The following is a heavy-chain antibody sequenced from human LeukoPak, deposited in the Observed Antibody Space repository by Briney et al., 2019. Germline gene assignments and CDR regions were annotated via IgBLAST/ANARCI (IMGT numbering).Heavy chain of an antibody. CDR1: GFNFDNAW. CDR2: IKSKADDWTT. Sequence: GGSLRLSRAASGFNFDNAWMTWVRQAPGKGLEWVGRIKSKADDWTTDYAAPVKGRSTISRDDSNNTLYLQMNSLKSEDTAVYYCTTDGGRYFDWLFFYWGQGTLVTVSS. CDR3: TTDGGRYFDWLFFY. V-gene: IGHV3-15*01. J-gene: IGHJ4*02. D-gene: IGHD3-9*01.